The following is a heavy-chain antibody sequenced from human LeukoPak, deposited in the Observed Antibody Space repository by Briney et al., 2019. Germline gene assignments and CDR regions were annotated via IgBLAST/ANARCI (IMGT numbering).Heavy chain of an antibody. Sequence: PGGSLRLSCAASGFTTYWMGWVRQAPGKGLVGVSRINSDGRITSYADSVKGRFTISRDNAKNTLYLQMNSLRAEDTAVYYCARLRWGGLYYFDSWGQGTLVTVSS. V-gene: IGHV3-74*01. J-gene: IGHJ4*02. D-gene: IGHD3-16*01. CDR1: GFTTYW. CDR3: ARLRWGGLYYFDS. CDR2: INSDGRIT.